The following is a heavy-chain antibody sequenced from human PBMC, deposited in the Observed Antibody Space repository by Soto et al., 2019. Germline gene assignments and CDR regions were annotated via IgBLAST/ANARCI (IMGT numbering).Heavy chain of an antibody. CDR3: AGGGCGGECYPYYYYGMDV. Sequence: PGGSLRLSCAASGYTFSSYAMHWVRQAPGKGLEWWVVITYSGSNKYYADSVKGRFTTSRDNSKNTLYLQMNSLRAEDTAVYYCAGGGCGGECYPYYYYGMDVWGQGTTVTVSS. J-gene: IGHJ6*02. D-gene: IGHD2-21*01. CDR1: GYTFSSYA. CDR2: ITYSGSNK. V-gene: IGHV3-30*14.